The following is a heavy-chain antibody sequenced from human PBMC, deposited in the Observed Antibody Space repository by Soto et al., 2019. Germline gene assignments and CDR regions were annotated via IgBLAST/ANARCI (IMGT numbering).Heavy chain of an antibody. CDR3: TTFAPWYGNNLDF. CDR2: IKPKTDGGAV. V-gene: IGHV3-15*01. D-gene: IGHD2-15*01. Sequence: EVQLVESGGGLVEPGVSLRLSCVGSGFTFKNAMMSWVRQAPGKGLEWLGRIKPKTDGGAVDYGTHIKGRFSISRDDSTNTVCLQMNGLKSEDTAVYFCTTFAPWYGNNLDFGGPGTQVTVSS. J-gene: IGHJ4*02. CDR1: GFTFKNAM.